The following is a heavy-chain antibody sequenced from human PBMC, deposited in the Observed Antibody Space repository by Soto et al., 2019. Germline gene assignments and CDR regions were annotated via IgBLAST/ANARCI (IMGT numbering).Heavy chain of an antibody. CDR1: GFTFSSYA. J-gene: IGHJ6*02. V-gene: IGHV3-23*01. CDR2: ISGSGGST. CDR3: AKDRSGGYDLVFFYYGMDV. D-gene: IGHD5-12*01. Sequence: GGSLRLSCASSGFTFSSYAMSWVRQAPGKGLEWVSAISGSGGSTYYADSVKGRFTISRDNSKNTLYLQMNSLRAEDTAVYYCAKDRSGGYDLVFFYYGMDVWGQGTTVTVSS.